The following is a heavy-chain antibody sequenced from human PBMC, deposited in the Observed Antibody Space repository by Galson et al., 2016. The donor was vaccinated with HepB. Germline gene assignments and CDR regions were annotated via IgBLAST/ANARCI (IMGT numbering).Heavy chain of an antibody. J-gene: IGHJ4*02. CDR3: ARELDHSFYFDY. CDR2: IKPSGGNT. V-gene: IGHV1-46*02. Sequence: SVKVSCKASGYTFNTYNMHWVRQAPGQGLEWMGIIKPSGGNTIYAQKSQDRITMTRDTSTSTVYMELTSLRSEDTAVYYCARELDHSFYFDYWGQGTLLTVSS. CDR1: GYTFNTYN. D-gene: IGHD1-14*01.